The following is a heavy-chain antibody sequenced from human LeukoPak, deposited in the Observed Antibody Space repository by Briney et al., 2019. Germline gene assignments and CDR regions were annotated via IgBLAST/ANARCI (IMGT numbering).Heavy chain of an antibody. D-gene: IGHD3-3*01. CDR3: ARVRGVTIFGVVIKGLGGWFDP. CDR2: MNPNSGGT. Sequence: GASVKVSCKASGYTFTSYDINWVRQATGQGLEWMGWMNPNSGGTNYAQKFQGRVTMTRDTSISTAYMELSRLRSDDTAEYYCARVRGVTIFGVVIKGLGGWFDPWGQGTLVTVSS. CDR1: GYTFTSYD. J-gene: IGHJ5*02. V-gene: IGHV1-2*02.